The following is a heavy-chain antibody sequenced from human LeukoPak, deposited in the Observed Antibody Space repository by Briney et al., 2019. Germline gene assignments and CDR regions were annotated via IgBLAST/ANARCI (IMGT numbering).Heavy chain of an antibody. V-gene: IGHV4-59*01. CDR3: ARYSSDHDGRHFEF. Sequence: PSETLSLTCTVSGGSIGGYFWSWLRQPPGKGLEWVGWIFYNGNTNYNSSLKSRLTMSVDASKNQFYLKLNSVTAADMAVYYCARYSSDHDGRHFEFWGQGILVTVSS. CDR1: GGSIGGYF. D-gene: IGHD2-21*01. J-gene: IGHJ4*02. CDR2: IFYNGNT.